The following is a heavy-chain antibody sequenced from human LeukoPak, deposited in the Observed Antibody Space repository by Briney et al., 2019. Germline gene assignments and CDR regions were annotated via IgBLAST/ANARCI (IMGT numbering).Heavy chain of an antibody. D-gene: IGHD4-17*01. J-gene: IGHJ4*02. V-gene: IGHV1-8*03. CDR1: GYTFTSYH. CDR2: MNPYSGDR. Sequence: ASVKVSCKTSGYTFTSYHINWVRQATGQGLEWMGWMNPYSGDRGYAQKFQGRVSITSDTSISTAYMELSSLRSEDTAVYFCARPTSLTAPGYDYWGQGTLVTVSS. CDR3: ARPTSLTAPGYDY.